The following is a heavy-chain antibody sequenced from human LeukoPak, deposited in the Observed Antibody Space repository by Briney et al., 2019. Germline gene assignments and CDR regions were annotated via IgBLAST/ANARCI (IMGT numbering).Heavy chain of an antibody. CDR3: ARDRDYYGSGSYGGNWFDP. D-gene: IGHD3-10*01. Sequence: GGSLRLSCAASGLTLSSNYMSWVREAPGEGLEWVSVIYSGGSTYYADSVKGRFTISRDNSKNTLYLQMNSLRAEDTAVYYCARDRDYYGSGSYGGNWFDPWGQGTLVTVSS. CDR1: GLTLSSNY. J-gene: IGHJ5*02. V-gene: IGHV3-66*01. CDR2: IYSGGST.